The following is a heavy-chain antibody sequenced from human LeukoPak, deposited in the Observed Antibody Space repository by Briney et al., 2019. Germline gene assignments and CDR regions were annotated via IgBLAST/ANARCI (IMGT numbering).Heavy chain of an antibody. V-gene: IGHV3-30*18. CDR1: GFTFSNYG. Sequence: GGSLRLSCTASGFTFSNYGMNWVRQAPGKGLEWVAVISYDGSNKYYADSVKGRFTISRDNSKNTLYLQMNSLRAEDTAVYYCANDGGNYDYWGQGTLVTVSS. CDR2: ISYDGSNK. J-gene: IGHJ4*02. CDR3: ANDGGNYDY. D-gene: IGHD4-23*01.